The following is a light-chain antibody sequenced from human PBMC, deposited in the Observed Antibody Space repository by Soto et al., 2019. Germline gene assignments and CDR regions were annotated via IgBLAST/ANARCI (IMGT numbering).Light chain of an antibody. V-gene: IGLV2-14*01. CDR2: EVT. CDR3: VSYTDTDTLV. Sequence: QSVLTQPASVSGSRGQSIIISCVGRNTDVGQDKSVSWYQQGPGKAPKLLIFEVTNRPSGVSNRFSGSRSGNTASLTISGLQPYDEGDYFCVSYTDTDTLVFGTGTKLTVL. CDR1: NTDVGQDKS. J-gene: IGLJ1*01.